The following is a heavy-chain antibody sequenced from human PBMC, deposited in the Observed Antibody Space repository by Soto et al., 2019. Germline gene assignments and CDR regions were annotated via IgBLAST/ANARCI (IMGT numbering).Heavy chain of an antibody. CDR3: ARQLHYYFWCGYYTCDYYYVKDV. J-gene: IGHJ6*02. Sequence: PEESWQICYKGSGYSFTSYWISWVRQMPGKGLEWMGRIDPSDSYTNYSPSFQGHVTISADKSMSTAYLQWSSLKASDTAMYYCARQLHYYFWCGYYTCDYYYVKDVPARGTTDT. V-gene: IGHV5-10-1*01. CDR1: GYSFTSYW. CDR2: IDPSDSYT. D-gene: IGHD3-3*01.